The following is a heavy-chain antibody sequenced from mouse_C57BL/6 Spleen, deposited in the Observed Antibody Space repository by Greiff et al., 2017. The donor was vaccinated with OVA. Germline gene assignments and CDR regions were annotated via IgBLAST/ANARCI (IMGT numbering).Heavy chain of an antibody. Sequence: VQLQQSGAELAKPGASVKLSCKASGYTFTSYWMHWVKQRPGQGLEWIGYINPSSGYPKYNQKFKDKATLTAAKSSSTAYMQLSSLTYEDSAVYYCARRDYYGAMDYWGQGTSGTVSS. J-gene: IGHJ4*01. CDR2: INPSSGYP. CDR3: ARRDYYGAMDY. CDR1: GYTFTSYW. V-gene: IGHV1-7*01. D-gene: IGHD1-1*01.